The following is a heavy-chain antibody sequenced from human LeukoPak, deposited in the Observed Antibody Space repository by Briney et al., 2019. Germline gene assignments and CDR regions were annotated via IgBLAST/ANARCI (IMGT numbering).Heavy chain of an antibody. D-gene: IGHD1-14*01. Sequence: ASVTVSFKASGYTFTDYYMHWVRQAPGQGLEWMGWINPDSGVTHYAQSFQGRVTMTRDTSISTAYMELSRLRSDDTAVYYCARSRNNHFDYWGQGTLVTVSS. CDR2: INPDSGVT. CDR3: ARSRNNHFDY. V-gene: IGHV1-2*02. J-gene: IGHJ4*02. CDR1: GYTFTDYY.